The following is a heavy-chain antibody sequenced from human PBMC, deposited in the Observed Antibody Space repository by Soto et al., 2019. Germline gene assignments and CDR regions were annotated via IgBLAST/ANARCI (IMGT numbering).Heavy chain of an antibody. Sequence: GSLRLSCAASGFSVSSTSMSWVRQAPGKGLEWIGYIYYSGSTNYNPSLKSRVTISVDTSKNQFSLKLSSVTAADTAVYYCARKVAATPAAFDIWGQGTMVTVSS. V-gene: IGHV4-59*02. CDR3: ARKVAATPAAFDI. J-gene: IGHJ3*02. D-gene: IGHD2-15*01. CDR2: IYYSGST. CDR1: GFSVSSTS.